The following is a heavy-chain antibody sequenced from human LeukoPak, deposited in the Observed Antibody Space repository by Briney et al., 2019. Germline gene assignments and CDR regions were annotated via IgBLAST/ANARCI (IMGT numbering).Heavy chain of an antibody. CDR3: ARAYGDYAEYFQH. CDR1: GYTFTSYY. CDR2: INPSGGST. J-gene: IGHJ1*01. D-gene: IGHD4-17*01. V-gene: IGHV1-46*01. Sequence: ASVKVSCKASGYTFTSYYMHWVRQAPGQGLEWMGIINPSGGSTSYAQKFQGRVTMTRDTSTGTVYMELSSLRSEGTAVYYCARAYGDYAEYFQHWGQGTLVTVSS.